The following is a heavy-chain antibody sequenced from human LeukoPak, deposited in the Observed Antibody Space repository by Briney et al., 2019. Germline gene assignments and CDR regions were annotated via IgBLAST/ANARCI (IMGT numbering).Heavy chain of an antibody. V-gene: IGHV1-18*01. D-gene: IGHD6-19*01. CDR2: ISTYNGNT. CDR1: GYTFTSYD. CDR3: ARDYSSGWLNFDY. Sequence: ASVKVSCKASGYTFTSYDINWVRQATGQGLEWMGWISTYNGNTNYAQKVQGRVAMTTDTSTSTAYMELRSLRSDDTAVYYCARDYSSGWLNFDYWGQGTLVTVSS. J-gene: IGHJ4*02.